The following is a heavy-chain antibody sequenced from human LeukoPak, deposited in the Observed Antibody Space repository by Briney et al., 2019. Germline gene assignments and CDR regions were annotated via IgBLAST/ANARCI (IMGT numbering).Heavy chain of an antibody. CDR2: TSDSGSS. Sequence: SETLSLTCTVSAGSISAYYWTWIRQPPGKGLEWIGYTSDSGSSNYKSSLKSRVSMSVDTSKRQFSLTLTSVTAADTAVYYCARIVRQDGGYLDLWGRGSLVSVSS. J-gene: IGHJ2*01. CDR1: AGSISAYY. V-gene: IGHV4-59*08. D-gene: IGHD3-16*02. CDR3: ARIVRQDGGYLDL.